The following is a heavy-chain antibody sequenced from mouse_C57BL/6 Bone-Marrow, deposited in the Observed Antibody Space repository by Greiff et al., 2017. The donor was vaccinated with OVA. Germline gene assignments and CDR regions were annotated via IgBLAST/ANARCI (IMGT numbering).Heavy chain of an antibody. D-gene: IGHD2-4*01. CDR1: GYSFTRYY. Sequence: QVQLQQSGPELVKPGASVKISCKASGYSFTRYYIHWVKQRPGQGLEWIGWIYPGSGNTKYNEKFKGKATLTADTSSSTAYMQLSSLTSEDSAVYYCAVIYYDYCYAMDYWGQGTSVTVSS. CDR2: IYPGSGNT. CDR3: AVIYYDYCYAMDY. V-gene: IGHV1-66*01. J-gene: IGHJ4*01.